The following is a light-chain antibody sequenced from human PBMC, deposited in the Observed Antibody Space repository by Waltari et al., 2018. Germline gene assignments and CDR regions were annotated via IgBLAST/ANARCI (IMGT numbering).Light chain of an antibody. Sequence: SYVVTQPPSVSVAPGKTARIPCGGNNIGGTSVHWYHQKPGQAPVLVIYYESDRPSGIPERFSGSNSGNPATLTITRVEAGDEADYYCQVWLSSSDHPVFGGGTKLTVL. CDR2: YES. V-gene: IGLV3-21*04. J-gene: IGLJ2*01. CDR3: QVWLSSSDHPV. CDR1: NIGGTS.